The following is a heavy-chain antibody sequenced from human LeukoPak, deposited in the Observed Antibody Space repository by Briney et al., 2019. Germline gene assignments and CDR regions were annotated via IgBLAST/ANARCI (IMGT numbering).Heavy chain of an antibody. CDR2: ISWNSGSI. V-gene: IGHV3-9*01. D-gene: IGHD2-2*01. CDR3: AKDNQLNWFDP. Sequence: PGRSLRLSCAASGFTFDDYAMHWVRQAPGQGLEWVSGISWNSGSIGYADSVKGRFTISRDNAKNSLYLQMNSLRAEDTALYYCAKDNQLNWFDPWGQGTLVTVSS. CDR1: GFTFDDYA. J-gene: IGHJ5*02.